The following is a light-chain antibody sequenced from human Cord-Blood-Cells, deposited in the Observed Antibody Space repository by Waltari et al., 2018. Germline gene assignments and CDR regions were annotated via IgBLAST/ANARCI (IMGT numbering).Light chain of an antibody. CDR3: SSYTSSSPVV. Sequence: LPQPASVSGSPGQSITISCTGTSSDVGGYIYVSWYQQHPGKAPKLMIYEVSNRPSGVSNRFSGSKSGNTASLTISGLQAEDEADYYCSSYTSSSPVVFGGGTKLTVL. J-gene: IGLJ2*01. V-gene: IGLV2-14*01. CDR1: SSDVGGYIY. CDR2: EVS.